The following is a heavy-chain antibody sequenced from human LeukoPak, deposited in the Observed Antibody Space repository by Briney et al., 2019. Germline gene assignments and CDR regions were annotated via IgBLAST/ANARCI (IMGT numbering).Heavy chain of an antibody. J-gene: IGHJ5*01. V-gene: IGHV4-59*01. CDR3: ARGRARDGSFPWLDS. CDR2: IFYSGST. D-gene: IGHD3-10*01. Sequence: PSETLSLTCSVSGDSIGSYDWTWIRQSAGKGLEWIGYIFYSGSTNYSPSLKSRGTISVDTSNNQFSLQLRSVTAADTAIYYCARGRARDGSFPWLDSWGQGTLVTVSS. CDR1: GDSIGSYD.